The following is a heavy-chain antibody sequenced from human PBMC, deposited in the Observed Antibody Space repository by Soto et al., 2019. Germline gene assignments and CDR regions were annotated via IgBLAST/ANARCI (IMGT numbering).Heavy chain of an antibody. V-gene: IGHV1-18*01. Sequence: WASVKVSCKASGYTFINYDISWVRQAPGQGLEWMGWISAYNGNTNYAQKFQGRVTMTTDTSTNTAYLDLWTLISDDTAVYYCARSWVTGKGGIDVWGQGTTVTVSS. CDR3: ARSWVTGKGGIDV. D-gene: IGHD3-16*01. J-gene: IGHJ6*02. CDR1: GYTFINYD. CDR2: ISAYNGNT.